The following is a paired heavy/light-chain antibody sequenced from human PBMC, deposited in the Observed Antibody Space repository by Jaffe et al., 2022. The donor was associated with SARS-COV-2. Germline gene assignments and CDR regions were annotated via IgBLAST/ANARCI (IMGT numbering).Heavy chain of an antibody. J-gene: IGHJ4*02. D-gene: IGHD6-6*01. CDR2: IWYDGNNK. CDR1: GFTFRSFG. Sequence: QVQLVESGGGVVQPGRSLRLSCVASGFTFRSFGMHWVRQAPGKGLEWVAVIWYDGNNKYYADSVKGRFTISRDNSKNTLYLQMNSLRAEDTAVYYCAREAGGSSSYYLDIWGQGTLVAVSS. CDR3: AREAGGSSSYYLDI. V-gene: IGHV3-33*01.
Light chain of an antibody. J-gene: IGKJ1*01. Sequence: DIQMTQSPSSLSASVGDRVTITCRASQFINNYLNWYQQKPGKGPKLLIFAASSLQSGVPSRFSGSGSGTDFTLTITSLQPDDFATYYCQQTYSTPTFGQGTKVEIK. CDR3: QQTYSTPT. V-gene: IGKV1-39*01. CDR1: QFINNY. CDR2: AAS.